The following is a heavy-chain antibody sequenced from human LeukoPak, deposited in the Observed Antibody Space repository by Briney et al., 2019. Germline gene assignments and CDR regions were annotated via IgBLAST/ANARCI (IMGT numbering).Heavy chain of an antibody. CDR2: ISWNSGRI. V-gene: IGHV3-9*01. CDR1: GFTFDDFA. J-gene: IGHJ5*02. Sequence: PGRSLRLSCAASGFTFDDFAMHWVRQVPGKGLEWVSGISWNSGRIGYADSVKGRFTISRDNAKNSLYLQMNSLRLEDTAFYYCVKGRGISAGPPGDRFDPWXXGTLVTVS. D-gene: IGHD6-25*01. CDR3: VKGRGISAGPPGDRFDP.